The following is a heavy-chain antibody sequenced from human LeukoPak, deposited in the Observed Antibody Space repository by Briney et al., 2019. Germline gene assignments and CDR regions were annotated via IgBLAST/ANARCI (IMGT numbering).Heavy chain of an antibody. CDR2: ISGSGGST. J-gene: IGHJ5*02. V-gene: IGHV3-23*01. Sequence: GGSLRLPCAASGFTFSSYAMSWVRQAPGKGLEWVSAISGSGGSTYYADSVKGRFTISRDKSKNTLHLQMNSLRADDTAVYYCAKDRYCSSTSCGLFDPWGQGTLVTVSS. D-gene: IGHD2-2*01. CDR1: GFTFSSYA. CDR3: AKDRYCSSTSCGLFDP.